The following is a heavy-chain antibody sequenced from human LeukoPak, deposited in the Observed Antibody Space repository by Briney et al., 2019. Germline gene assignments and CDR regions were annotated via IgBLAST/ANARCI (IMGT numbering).Heavy chain of an antibody. CDR3: ACDILTGYYLVDY. CDR2: IIPILGIA. Sequence: SVKVSCTASGGTFSSYAISWVRQAPGQGLEWMGRIIPILGIANYAQKFQGRVTITADKSTSTSYMELSSLRSEDTAVYYCACDILTGYYLVDYWGQGTLVTVSS. V-gene: IGHV1-69*04. J-gene: IGHJ4*02. D-gene: IGHD3-9*01. CDR1: GGTFSSYA.